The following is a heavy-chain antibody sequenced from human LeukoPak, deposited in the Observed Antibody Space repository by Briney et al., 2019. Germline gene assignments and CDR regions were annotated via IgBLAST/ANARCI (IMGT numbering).Heavy chain of an antibody. CDR2: MSGSGDNT. Sequence: GGSLRLSCAASGFTFSSSAMSWVRQAPGKGLEWVSVMSGSGDNTYYADSVKGRFTISRDNSRNTLYLQMNSLRAEDTAIYYCAKDGRGGCSTTTCYLFDCWGQGTLVTVSS. D-gene: IGHD2-2*01. V-gene: IGHV3-23*01. CDR3: AKDGRGGCSTTTCYLFDC. J-gene: IGHJ4*02. CDR1: GFTFSSSA.